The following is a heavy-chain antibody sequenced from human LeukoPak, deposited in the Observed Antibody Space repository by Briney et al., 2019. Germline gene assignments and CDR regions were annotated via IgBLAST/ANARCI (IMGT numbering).Heavy chain of an antibody. D-gene: IGHD2-2*02. J-gene: IGHJ3*02. CDR2: INPNSGGT. CDR1: GYTFTGYY. V-gene: IGHV1-2*02. Sequence: ASVKVSCKASGYTFTGYYMHWVRQAPGQGLEWMGWINPNSGGTNYAQKFQGRVTMTRDTSISTAYMELSRLRSDDTAVYYCASRPGYCSSTSCYSAFDIWGQGTMVTVSS. CDR3: ASRPGYCSSTSCYSAFDI.